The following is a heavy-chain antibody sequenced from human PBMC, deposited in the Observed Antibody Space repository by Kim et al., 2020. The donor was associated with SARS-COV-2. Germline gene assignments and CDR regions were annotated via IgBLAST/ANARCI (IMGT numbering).Heavy chain of an antibody. J-gene: IGHJ6*02. V-gene: IGHV1-2*02. CDR2: INPNSGGT. Sequence: ASVKVSCKASGYTFTGYYMHWVRQAPGQGLEWMGWINPNSGGTNYAQKFQGRVTMTRDTSISTAHMELSRLRSDDTAVYYCATPTGTPYYYYYYGMDVWGQGTTVTISS. CDR3: ATPTGTPYYYYYYGMDV. CDR1: GYTFTGYY. D-gene: IGHD1-1*01.